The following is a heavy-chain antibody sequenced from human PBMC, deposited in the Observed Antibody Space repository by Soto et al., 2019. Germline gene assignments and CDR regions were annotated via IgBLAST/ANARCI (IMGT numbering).Heavy chain of an antibody. CDR3: ARYYYDSSGYYPL. Sequence: QVQLVESGGGVVQPGRSLRLSCAASGFTFSSYGMHWVRQAPGKGLEWVAVIWSDGSNKYYADSVKGRFTISRDNSTTTLYLQMNSLRAEDTAVYYCARYYYDSSGYYPLWGQGTLVTVSS. D-gene: IGHD3-22*01. CDR1: GFTFSSYG. CDR2: IWSDGSNK. V-gene: IGHV3-33*01. J-gene: IGHJ4*02.